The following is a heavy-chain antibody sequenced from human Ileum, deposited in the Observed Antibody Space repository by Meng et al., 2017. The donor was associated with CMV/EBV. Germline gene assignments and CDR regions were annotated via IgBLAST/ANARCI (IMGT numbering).Heavy chain of an antibody. D-gene: IGHD3-10*01. CDR1: ASFSGNY. CDR2: INHSEST. CDR3: ARVGGITITMVRGVWFDP. Sequence: ASFSGNYWSWIRQPPGKGLGWIGEINHSESTNYNPSLESRVTISVDTSKNQFSLKLSSVTAADTAVYYCARVGGITITMVRGVWFDPWGQGTLVTVSS. J-gene: IGHJ5*02. V-gene: IGHV4-34*01.